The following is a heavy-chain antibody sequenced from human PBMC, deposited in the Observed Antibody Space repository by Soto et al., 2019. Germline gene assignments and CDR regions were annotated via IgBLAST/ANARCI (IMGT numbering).Heavy chain of an antibody. CDR2: ISYDGSNK. CDR3: AKSPGGEDSSSWYVY. CDR1: GFTFSSYG. Sequence: GGSLRLSCAASGFTFSSYGMHWVRQAPGKGLEWVAVISYDGSNKYYADSVKGRFTISRDNSKNTLYLQMNSLRAEDTAVYYCAKSPGGEDSSSWYVYWGQGTLVTSPQ. D-gene: IGHD6-13*01. J-gene: IGHJ4*02. V-gene: IGHV3-30*18.